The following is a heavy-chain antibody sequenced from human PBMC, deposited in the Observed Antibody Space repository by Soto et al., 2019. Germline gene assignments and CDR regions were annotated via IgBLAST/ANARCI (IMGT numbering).Heavy chain of an antibody. J-gene: IGHJ5*02. CDR2: MNPNSCNT. CDR1: GYTXSSYD. V-gene: IGHV1-8*01. Sequence: SXKVSCKAAGYTXSSYDIDWVRQATGQGLEWIGWMNPNSCNTGYAQKFQGRVTMTSNTSISTAYMELRSLRSEDTAVYYCAAGYYDSSGSWGQGTLVTVSS. CDR3: AAGYYDSSGS. D-gene: IGHD3-22*01.